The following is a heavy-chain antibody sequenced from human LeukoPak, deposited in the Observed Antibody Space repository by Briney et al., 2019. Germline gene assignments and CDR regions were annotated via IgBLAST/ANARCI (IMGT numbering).Heavy chain of an antibody. CDR1: GFTFSSYS. CDR2: ISSSSSYI. Sequence: GGSLRLSCAASGFTFSSYSMNWVRHAPGKGLEWVSPISSSSSYIYYADSVKGRFTISRDNAKNSLYLQMNSLRAEDTAVYYCAGAAITMMLEYFQHWGQGTLVTVSS. J-gene: IGHJ1*01. CDR3: AGAAITMMLEYFQH. D-gene: IGHD3-22*01. V-gene: IGHV3-21*01.